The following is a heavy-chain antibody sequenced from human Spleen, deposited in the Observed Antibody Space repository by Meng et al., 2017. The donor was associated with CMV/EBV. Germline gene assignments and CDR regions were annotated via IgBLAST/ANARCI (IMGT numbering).Heavy chain of an antibody. Sequence: KASGYNFDIYCINWVRQAPGQGLEWVGWVSAENGDTDYGQKFQGRVTVTADTFTNTAYMEMRSLRSDDSAMYYCARAGAAVTTNFDFWGQGTLVTVSS. CDR3: ARAGAAVTTNFDF. J-gene: IGHJ4*02. D-gene: IGHD4-17*01. CDR2: VSAENGDT. V-gene: IGHV1-18*01. CDR1: GYNFDIYC.